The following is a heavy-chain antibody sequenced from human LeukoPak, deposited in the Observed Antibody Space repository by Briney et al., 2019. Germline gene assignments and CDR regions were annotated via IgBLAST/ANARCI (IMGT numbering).Heavy chain of an antibody. CDR1: GYSISSGYY. V-gene: IGHV4-38-2*02. CDR2: IYHSGST. Sequence: PSETLSLTCTVSGYSISSGYYWGWIRQPPGKGLEWIGSIYHSGSTYYNPSLKSRVTISVDTSKNQFSLKLSSVTAADTAVYYCARDYGGNSGVYWGQGTLVTVSS. D-gene: IGHD4-23*01. CDR3: ARDYGGNSGVY. J-gene: IGHJ4*02.